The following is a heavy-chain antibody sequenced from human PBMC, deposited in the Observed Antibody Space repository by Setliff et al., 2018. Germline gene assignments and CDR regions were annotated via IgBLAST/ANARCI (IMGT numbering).Heavy chain of an antibody. Sequence: GASVKVSCKASGHIFSSYGISWVRQAPGQGLEWMGWINNYSFKTTYPQRFLDRVTMTTDTSTSTAYMDLRSLRSDDTAVYYCARNIMIFGVVNTAEYFQHWGQGTLVTVSS. J-gene: IGHJ1*01. CDR2: INNYSFKT. CDR1: GHIFSSYG. V-gene: IGHV1-18*01. CDR3: ARNIMIFGVVNTAEYFQH. D-gene: IGHD3-3*01.